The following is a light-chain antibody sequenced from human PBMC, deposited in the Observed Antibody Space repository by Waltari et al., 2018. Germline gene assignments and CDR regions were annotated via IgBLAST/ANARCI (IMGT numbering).Light chain of an antibody. CDR3: SSYAGSGTFI. V-gene: IGLV2-23*02. Sequence: QAAPTQSHSVSGSAGQSVTISCTGTSSDVGYYNAVSWYQQHPGTAPKLMIYDVSKRPSGVSDRFSGSKSGNTASLTISGLQAEDEADYYCSSYAGSGTFIFGIGTRLTVL. CDR1: SSDVGYYNA. J-gene: IGLJ1*01. CDR2: DVS.